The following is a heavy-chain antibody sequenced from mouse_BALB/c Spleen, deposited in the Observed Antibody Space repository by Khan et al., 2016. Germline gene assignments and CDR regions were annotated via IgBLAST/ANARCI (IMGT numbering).Heavy chain of an antibody. J-gene: IGHJ4*01. Sequence: VQLKQSGAELVKQGASVKLSCTAAGFNIKDTYMHWVKQRPEQGLEWIGRIDPANGNTKYDPKFQGKATIAADTSSNTAYLQLSSLTSEDTAVYYWGRCAGYAAYYGYARGYWGLGTSV. D-gene: IGHD2-3*01. CDR2: IDPANGNT. CDR3: GRCAGYAAYYGYARGY. V-gene: IGHV14-3*02. CDR1: GFNIKDTY.